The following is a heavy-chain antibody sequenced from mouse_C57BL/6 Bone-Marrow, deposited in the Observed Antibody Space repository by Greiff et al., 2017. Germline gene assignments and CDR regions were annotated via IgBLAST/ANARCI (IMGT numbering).Heavy chain of an antibody. Sequence: QVQLQQPGAELVKPGASVKMSCKASGYTFTSYWITWVKQRPGQGLEWIGDIYPGSGSTNYTEKFKSKATLTVDTSSSTAYMQLSSLTSEDSAVYYYARRDSYDDAGYWGKGTTLTVAS. D-gene: IGHD2-4*01. CDR3: ARRDSYDDAGY. CDR2: IYPGSGST. J-gene: IGHJ2*01. CDR1: GYTFTSYW. V-gene: IGHV1-55*01.